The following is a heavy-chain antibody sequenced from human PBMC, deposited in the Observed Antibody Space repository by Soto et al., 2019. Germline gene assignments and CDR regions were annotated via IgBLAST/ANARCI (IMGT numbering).Heavy chain of an antibody. D-gene: IGHD3-16*01. J-gene: IGHJ6*03. CDR1: GFTFSSYA. Sequence: GGSLRLSCAASGFTFSSYAMSWVRQAPGKGLEWVSAISGSGGSTYYADSVKGRFTISRDNSKNTLYLQMNSLRAEDTAVYYCAKYGLGELWNTHYMDVWGKGTTVTVSS. CDR3: AKYGLGELWNTHYMDV. V-gene: IGHV3-23*01. CDR2: ISGSGGST.